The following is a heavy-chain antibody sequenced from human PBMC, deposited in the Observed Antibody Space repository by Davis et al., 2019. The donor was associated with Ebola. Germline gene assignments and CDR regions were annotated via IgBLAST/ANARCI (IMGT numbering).Heavy chain of an antibody. Sequence: GESLKISCAASRFTLSTYAMNWVRQAPGKGLEWVAAIWYDGRDKYYTDSVKGRFTISRDNAKNTLYLQMNSLRAEDTAVYYCARDQEYYDFWSGYYTYYYYGMDVWGQGTTVTVSS. D-gene: IGHD3-3*01. CDR2: IWYDGRDK. CDR1: RFTLSTYA. V-gene: IGHV3-33*08. J-gene: IGHJ6*02. CDR3: ARDQEYYDFWSGYYTYYYYGMDV.